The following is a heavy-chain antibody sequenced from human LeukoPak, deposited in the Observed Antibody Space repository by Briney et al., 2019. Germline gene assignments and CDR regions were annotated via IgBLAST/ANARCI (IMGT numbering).Heavy chain of an antibody. CDR3: ARVGEYCSSNSCQDY. V-gene: IGHV1-18*01. CDR1: GYTFTNYG. D-gene: IGHD2-2*01. J-gene: IGHJ4*02. Sequence: ASVKVSCKASGYTFTNYGISWVRQAPGQGLEWMGWISAYNGNANYAQKLQGRVTMTTDTSTSTAYMELRSLRSDDTAVYYCARVGEYCSSNSCQDYWGKGTLVTVSS. CDR2: ISAYNGNA.